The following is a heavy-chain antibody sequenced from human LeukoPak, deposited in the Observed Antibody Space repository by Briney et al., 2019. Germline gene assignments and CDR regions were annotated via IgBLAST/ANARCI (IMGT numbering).Heavy chain of an antibody. V-gene: IGHV3-30-3*01. D-gene: IGHD1-14*01. CDR3: ASGMDPYYAY. Sequence: PGGSLRLSCAASGFTFSSYAMHWVRQAPGKGLEWVAVISYDGSNKYYADSVKGRFTISRDNAKNSLYLQMGSLRAEDTAVYFCASGMDPYYAYWGQGTLVTVSS. CDR1: GFTFSSYA. CDR2: ISYDGSNK. J-gene: IGHJ4*02.